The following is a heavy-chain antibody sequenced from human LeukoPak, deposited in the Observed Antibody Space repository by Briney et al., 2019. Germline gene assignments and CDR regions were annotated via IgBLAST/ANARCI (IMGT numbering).Heavy chain of an antibody. CDR1: GGSVSSGSYY. CDR2: IFYSGST. D-gene: IGHD6-19*01. J-gene: IGHJ4*02. V-gene: IGHV4-39*01. CDR3: ARLPADYSSGWSNLFDY. Sequence: SETLSLTCIVSGGSVSSGSYYWGWIRQPPGKGLEWIGTIFYSGSTYYNPSLKSRVTISVDTSENQFSLKLHSVTAADSAVYYCARLPADYSSGWSNLFDYWGQGTLVTVSS.